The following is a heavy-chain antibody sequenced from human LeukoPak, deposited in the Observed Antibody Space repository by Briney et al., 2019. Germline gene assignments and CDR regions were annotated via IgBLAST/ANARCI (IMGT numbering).Heavy chain of an antibody. Sequence: GGSLRLSCAASGFTFNGYSMHWVRQAPGKGLEWVSDISWNSGSIGYADSVKGRFTISRDTAKNSLYLQMNSLRAEDTALYYCAKDMALVVTATIGACDYWGQGTLVTVSS. J-gene: IGHJ4*02. CDR3: AKDMALVVTATIGACDY. CDR1: GFTFNGYS. CDR2: ISWNSGSI. D-gene: IGHD2-15*01. V-gene: IGHV3-9*01.